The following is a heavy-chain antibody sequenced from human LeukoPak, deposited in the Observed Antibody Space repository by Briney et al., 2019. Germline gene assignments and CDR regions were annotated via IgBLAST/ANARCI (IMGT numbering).Heavy chain of an antibody. CDR2: IYYSGST. D-gene: IGHD3-10*01. Sequence: SSETLSLTCTVSGGSISSSGYYWGWIRQPPGKGLEWIGSIYYSGSTYYNPSLKSRVTISVGTSKNQFSLKLSSVTAADTAVFYCAANSADYNTLGSSYKVWGQGTLVTVSS. J-gene: IGHJ4*02. V-gene: IGHV4-39*01. CDR3: AANSADYNTLGSSYKV. CDR1: GGSISSSGYY.